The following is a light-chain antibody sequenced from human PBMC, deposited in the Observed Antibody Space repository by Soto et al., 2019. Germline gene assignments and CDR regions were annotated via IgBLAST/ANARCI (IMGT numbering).Light chain of an antibody. Sequence: DIVMTESADRLAVHLRERGTINCKSSQSLFDSSNNKNYLAWYQQKPGQPPKLLIYWASTRESGFPDRFSGSGSGTAFTLTISSLQAEDVAVYYCQQYYSTPPTFGQGTKVDIK. CDR1: QSLFDSSNNKNY. CDR3: QQYYSTPPT. J-gene: IGKJ1*01. V-gene: IGKV4-1*01. CDR2: WAS.